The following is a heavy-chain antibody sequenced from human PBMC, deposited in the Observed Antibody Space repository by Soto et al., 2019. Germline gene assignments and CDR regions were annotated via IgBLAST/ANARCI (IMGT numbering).Heavy chain of an antibody. CDR2: ITGGGDNT. Sequence: EVQPLESGGGLVQPGGPLRLSCAASGFTFSSYAMTWVRQAPGKGLEWVSAITGGGDNTYYADSVKGRFTISRDNFKNTLYLQMNSLRDEDTATYYCAKGSKGFDYWGQGTLVTVSS. CDR3: AKGSKGFDY. CDR1: GFTFSSYA. V-gene: IGHV3-23*01. D-gene: IGHD2-2*01. J-gene: IGHJ4*02.